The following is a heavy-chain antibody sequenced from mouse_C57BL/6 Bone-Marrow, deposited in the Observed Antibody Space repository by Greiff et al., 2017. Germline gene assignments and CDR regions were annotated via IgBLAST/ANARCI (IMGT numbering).Heavy chain of an antibody. V-gene: IGHV1-64*01. D-gene: IGHD2-3*01. CDR3: ASFLYDGYLFAY. CDR2: IHPNSGST. J-gene: IGHJ3*01. Sequence: QVQLQQPGAELVKPGASVKLSCKASGYTFTSYWMHWVKQRPGQGLEWIGMIHPNSGSTNYNEKFKSKATLTVDKSSSTAYMQLSSLTSEDSAVYYCASFLYDGYLFAYWGQGTLVTVSA. CDR1: GYTFTSYW.